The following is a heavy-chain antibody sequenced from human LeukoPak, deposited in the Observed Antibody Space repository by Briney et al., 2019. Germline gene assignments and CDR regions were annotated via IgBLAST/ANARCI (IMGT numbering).Heavy chain of an antibody. CDR3: ARTSYSSGWYTGDY. D-gene: IGHD6-19*01. V-gene: IGHV3-23*01. CDR1: GFTFSSYA. CDR2: ISGSGGST. J-gene: IGHJ4*02. Sequence: GGSLRLSCAASGFTFSSYAMSWVRQAPGKGLEWVSAISGSGGSTYYADSVKGRFTISRDNSKNTLYLQMNSLRAEDTAVYYCARTSYSSGWYTGDYWGQGTLVTVSS.